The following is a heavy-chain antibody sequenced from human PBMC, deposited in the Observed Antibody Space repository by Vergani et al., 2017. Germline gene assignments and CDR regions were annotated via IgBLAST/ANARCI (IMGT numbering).Heavy chain of an antibody. V-gene: IGHV4-31*03. D-gene: IGHD6-19*01. CDR3: ARARGYSSGWYYYYYGMDV. Sequence: QVQLQESGPGLVKPSQTLSLTCTVSGGSISSGGYYWSWIRQHPGKGLEWIGYIYYSGRTYYNPSLKSRVTISVDTSKNQFSLKLSSVTAADTAVYYCARARGYSSGWYYYYYGMDVWGQGTTVTVAS. CDR2: IYYSGRT. J-gene: IGHJ6*02. CDR1: GGSISSGGYY.